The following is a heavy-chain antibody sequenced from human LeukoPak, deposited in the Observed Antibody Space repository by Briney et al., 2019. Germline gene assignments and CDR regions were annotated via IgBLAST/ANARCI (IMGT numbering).Heavy chain of an antibody. CDR1: GYTFTAYY. CDR2: IKPNSGDT. V-gene: IGHV1-2*02. D-gene: IGHD3-10*01. J-gene: IGHJ5*02. Sequence: GASVKVSCKASGYTFTAYYMHWVRQAPGQGPEWMGWIKPNSGDTWYAQKFQGRVTLTRDTSISTAYMELSSLRSEDTAVYYCAREYYYGSESWGQGTLVTVSS. CDR3: AREYYYGSES.